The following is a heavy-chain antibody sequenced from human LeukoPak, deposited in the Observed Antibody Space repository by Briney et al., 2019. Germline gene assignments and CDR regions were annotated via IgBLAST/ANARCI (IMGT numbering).Heavy chain of an antibody. D-gene: IGHD4-17*01. CDR2: ISSSSSYI. Sequence: PGGSLRLSCAASRFTFSSYSMNWVRQAPGKGLEWVSSISSSSSYIYYADSVKGRFTISRDDSKNTLYLQMNSLRAEDTAVYYCAREPGEYGYYYYYMDVWGKGTTVTVSS. CDR1: RFTFSSYS. V-gene: IGHV3-21*01. J-gene: IGHJ6*03. CDR3: AREPGEYGYYYYYMDV.